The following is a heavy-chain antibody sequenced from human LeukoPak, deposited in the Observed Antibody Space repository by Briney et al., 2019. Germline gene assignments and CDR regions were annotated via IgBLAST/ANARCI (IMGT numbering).Heavy chain of an antibody. Sequence: SETLSPTCIVSGGSISSSSYYWGWIRQPPGKGLEWIGCIYYSGTTYYNPSLRSRVTISVDTSKNQFSLKLSSVTAADTAVYYCARTYGDYSFAFDYWGQGTLVTVSS. V-gene: IGHV4-39*07. CDR2: IYYSGTT. D-gene: IGHD4-17*01. CDR3: ARTYGDYSFAFDY. CDR1: GGSISSSSYY. J-gene: IGHJ4*02.